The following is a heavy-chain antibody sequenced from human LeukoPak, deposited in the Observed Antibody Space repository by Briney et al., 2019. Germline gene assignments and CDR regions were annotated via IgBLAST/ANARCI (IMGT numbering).Heavy chain of an antibody. J-gene: IGHJ6*03. CDR3: ARDLGYCSSTSCYYYYYMDV. V-gene: IGHV1-18*01. D-gene: IGHD2-2*01. CDR2: ISAYNGYT. Sequence: ASVKDSCKASGYTFTSYGISWVRQAPGQGLEWMGWISAYNGYTNYAQKLQGRVTMTTDTSTSTAYMELRSLRSDDTAVYYCARDLGYCSSTSCYYYYYMDVWGKGTTVTVSS. CDR1: GYTFTSYG.